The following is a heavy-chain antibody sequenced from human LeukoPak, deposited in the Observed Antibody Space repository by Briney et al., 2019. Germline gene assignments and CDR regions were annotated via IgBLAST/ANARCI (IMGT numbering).Heavy chain of an antibody. V-gene: IGHV4-4*02. CDR3: ARDFYCRGGSCHDY. J-gene: IGHJ4*02. CDR2: IYHSGST. CDR1: GGSISSGNW. Sequence: SGTLSLTCAVSGGSISSGNWWSWVRQPPGKGLEWIGEIYHSGSTNYNPSLKSRVTISVDKSKNQFSLKLSSVTAADTAVYYCARDFYCRGGSCHDYWGQGTLVTVSS. D-gene: IGHD2-15*01.